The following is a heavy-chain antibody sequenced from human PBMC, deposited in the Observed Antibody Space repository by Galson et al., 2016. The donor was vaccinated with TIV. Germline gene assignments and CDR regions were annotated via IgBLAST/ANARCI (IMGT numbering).Heavy chain of an antibody. CDR2: IYPGDSDT. D-gene: IGHD2-15*01. V-gene: IGHV5-51*03. Sequence: QSGAEVKKPGESLKISCKGSGCSFTSYWIAWVRQMPGKGLEWMGIIYPGDSDTRNSPSFQGQVTFSADKSINTAYLQWSSLKASDTAMYYCARRGRYCSGATCYSAFDIWGQGTMVTASS. CDR1: GCSFTSYW. J-gene: IGHJ3*02. CDR3: ARRGRYCSGATCYSAFDI.